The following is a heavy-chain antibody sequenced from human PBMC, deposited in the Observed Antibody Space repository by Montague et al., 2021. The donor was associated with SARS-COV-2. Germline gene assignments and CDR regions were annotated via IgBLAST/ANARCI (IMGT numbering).Heavy chain of an antibody. D-gene: IGHD2-2*01. J-gene: IGHJ3*01. CDR3: VRDLYCRSTACIGNAFDV. CDR1: GAFISSHY. Sequence: SETLSLTCTVSGAFISSHYWSWIRQPPGKGLEWIGNVFSGGNSNYKPSLKSRVTLSVDTSKNQFSLKLTSATTADTALYYCVRDLYCRSTACIGNAFDVWGQGTMVSVFS. CDR2: VFSGGNS. V-gene: IGHV4-59*11.